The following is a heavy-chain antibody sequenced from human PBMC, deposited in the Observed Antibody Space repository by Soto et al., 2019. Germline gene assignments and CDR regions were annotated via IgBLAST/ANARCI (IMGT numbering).Heavy chain of an antibody. Sequence: EVQLLESGGGLVQPGGSLRLSCAASGFTFSSYAMSWVRQAPGKGLEWVSAISGSGGSTYYADSVKGRFTISRDNSKNTLYLQMNSLRAEDTAVYYCAKDRESTSSSWSYYYYYYGMDVWGQGTTVTVSS. D-gene: IGHD6-13*01. CDR2: ISGSGGST. CDR1: GFTFSSYA. V-gene: IGHV3-23*01. J-gene: IGHJ6*02. CDR3: AKDRESTSSSWSYYYYYYGMDV.